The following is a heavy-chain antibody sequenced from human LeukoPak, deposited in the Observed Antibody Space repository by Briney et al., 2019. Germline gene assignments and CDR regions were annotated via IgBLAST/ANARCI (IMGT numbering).Heavy chain of an antibody. CDR1: GFTFSTYR. J-gene: IGHJ4*02. D-gene: IGHD4-23*01. CDR2: IYTSGST. Sequence: GSLRLSCAASGFTFSTYRMSWIRQPAGKGLEWIGRIYTSGSTNYNPSLKSRVTMSVDTSKNQFSLKLSSVTAADTAVYFCAREYGYYGGNPPDYWGQGTLVTVSS. CDR3: AREYGYYGGNPPDY. V-gene: IGHV4-4*07.